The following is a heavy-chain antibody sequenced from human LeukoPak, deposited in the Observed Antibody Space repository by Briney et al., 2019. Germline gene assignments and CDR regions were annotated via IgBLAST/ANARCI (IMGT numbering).Heavy chain of an antibody. CDR1: GYTFTNLG. V-gene: IGHV1-18*01. Sequence: ASVKVSCKASGYTFTNLGFTWVRQAPGQGLEWMGWISAYSGNTNYARKFQGRVTLTTDTSTSSAFMELRSLRSDDTAMYYCARGDRGTAYYYGMDVWGRGTTVTVSS. J-gene: IGHJ6*02. CDR2: ISAYSGNT. CDR3: ARGDRGTAYYYGMDV. D-gene: IGHD3-10*01.